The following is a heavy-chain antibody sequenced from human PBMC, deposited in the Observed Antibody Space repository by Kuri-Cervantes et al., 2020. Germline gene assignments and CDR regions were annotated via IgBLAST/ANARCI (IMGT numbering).Heavy chain of an antibody. V-gene: IGHV4-34*01. CDR3: ARDQGDEGSITYYYYGMDV. CDR2: INHSGST. D-gene: IGHD2-21*01. Sequence: SETLSLTCTVSGGSISSYYWSWIRQPPGKGLEWIGEINHSGSTNYNPSLKSRVTISVDTSKNQFSLKLSSVTAADTAVYYCARDQGDEGSITYYYYGMDVWGQGTTVTVSS. CDR1: GGSISSYY. J-gene: IGHJ6*02.